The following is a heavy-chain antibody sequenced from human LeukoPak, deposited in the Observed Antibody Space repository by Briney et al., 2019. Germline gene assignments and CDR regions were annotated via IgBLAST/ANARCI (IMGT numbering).Heavy chain of an antibody. V-gene: IGHV4-39*01. D-gene: IGHD2-15*01. J-gene: IGHJ5*02. CDR1: DASVSSSGFH. CDR2: MSYTGPT. CDR3: ARRLDVAGGWFDH. Sequence: LETLSLTCTVSDASVSSSGFHWGWIRQPPGKGLEWIGTMSYTGPTYYNPSLQSRVIISLDTSKNQLSLRLSSVTAADTAVYYCARRLDVAGGWFDHWGQGTLVTVSS.